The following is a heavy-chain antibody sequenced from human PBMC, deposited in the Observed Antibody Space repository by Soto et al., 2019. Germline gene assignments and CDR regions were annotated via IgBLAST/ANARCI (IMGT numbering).Heavy chain of an antibody. J-gene: IGHJ4*02. D-gene: IGHD1-26*01. Sequence: EMQLLESGGGLVQPGESLRLSCAASGFSFSNYAMSWVRQAPGKGLEWVSSGTTYYADSVKGRFTVARDTSKNRLYLQMGSLRADDTAVYYCVRGAGPYSGNSEGYFDYWGQGALVTVSS. CDR1: GFSFSNYA. CDR3: VRGAGPYSGNSEGYFDY. CDR2: GTT. V-gene: IGHV3-23*01.